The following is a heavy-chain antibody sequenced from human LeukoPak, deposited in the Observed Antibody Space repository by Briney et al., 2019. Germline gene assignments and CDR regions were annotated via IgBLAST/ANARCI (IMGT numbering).Heavy chain of an antibody. CDR3: AKGLGNWGIYYMDV. Sequence: GGSLRLSGAASRFTFSSYAMSWVRQAPGKGLEWVSAISGSGASTYYADSVKGRFTISRDKSKNTLYLQMNSLRAEDTARYYCAKGLGNWGIYYMDVWGKGTTVTVSS. J-gene: IGHJ6*03. CDR1: RFTFSSYA. D-gene: IGHD7-27*01. V-gene: IGHV3-23*01. CDR2: ISGSGAST.